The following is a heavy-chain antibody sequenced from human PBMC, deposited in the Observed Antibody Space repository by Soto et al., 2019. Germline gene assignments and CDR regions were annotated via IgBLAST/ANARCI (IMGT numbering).Heavy chain of an antibody. D-gene: IGHD6-13*01. Sequence: EVQLVESGGGLVQPGGSLRLSCVASGFTLSRYSMNWVRQAPGKGLEWVSYISRSSSTIYYADSVKGRFTISRDNVENPRHRQMNTLRAECTAVYYCLRALAVGIPDYWAQGTRVSVSS. CDR3: LRALAVGIPDY. V-gene: IGHV3-48*01. J-gene: IGHJ4*02. CDR1: GFTLSRYS. CDR2: ISRSSSTI.